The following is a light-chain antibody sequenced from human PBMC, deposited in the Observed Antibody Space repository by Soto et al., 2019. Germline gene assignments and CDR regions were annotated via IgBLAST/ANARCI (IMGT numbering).Light chain of an antibody. CDR3: QHYGSSPSYT. CDR2: GAS. Sequence: EIVLTQSPGTLSLSPGERATLSCRASQSVSSTYLAWYQQKPGQAPRLLIYGASSRATGIPDRFSGSGSGTDFTLTISRLEPEDFAVYYCQHYGSSPSYTFGQGTSLEIK. J-gene: IGKJ2*01. V-gene: IGKV3-20*01. CDR1: QSVSSTY.